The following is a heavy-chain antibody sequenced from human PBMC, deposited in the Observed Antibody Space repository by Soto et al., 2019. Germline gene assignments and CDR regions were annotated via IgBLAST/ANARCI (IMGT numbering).Heavy chain of an antibody. CDR1: GYTFTSYD. V-gene: IGHV1-8*01. CDR2: MNPNSGNT. J-gene: IGHJ5*02. D-gene: IGHD6-6*01. CDR3: ARRGRRSSIAARPTDNWFDP. Sequence: VASVKVSCKASGYTFTSYDINWVRQATGQGLEWMGWMNPNSGNTGYAQKFQGRVTMTRNTSISTAYMELSSLRSEDTAVYYCARRGRRSSIAARPTDNWFDPWGQGTLVTVSS.